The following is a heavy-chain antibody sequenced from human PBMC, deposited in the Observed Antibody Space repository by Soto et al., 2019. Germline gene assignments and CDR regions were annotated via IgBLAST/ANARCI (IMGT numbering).Heavy chain of an antibody. CDR2: IWYDGSNK. J-gene: IGHJ6*02. Sequence: HPGGSLRLSCAASGFTFSSYGMHWVRQAPGKGLEWVAVIWYDGSNKYYADSVKGRFTISRDNSKNTLYLQMNSLRAEDTAVYYCARDRDIVVVVAAGYYYGMDVWGQGTTVTVSS. V-gene: IGHV3-33*01. CDR1: GFTFSSYG. CDR3: ARDRDIVVVVAAGYYYGMDV. D-gene: IGHD2-15*01.